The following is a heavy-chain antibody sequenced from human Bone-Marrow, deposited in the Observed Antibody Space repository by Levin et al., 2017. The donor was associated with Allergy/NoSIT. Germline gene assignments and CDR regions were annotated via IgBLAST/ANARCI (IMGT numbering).Heavy chain of an antibody. CDR3: ARGDCYSGSCYGPDWFDP. CDR1: GYTFTSYN. V-gene: IGHV1-8*01. Sequence: ASVKVSCKTSGYTFTSYNVYWVRQATGQGLEWMGYINPNSGNTVYAQKFQGRVTRTRNSSITTAYMELSGLTSEDTAMYYCARGDCYSGSCYGPDWFDPWGQGTQVTVSS. J-gene: IGHJ5*02. CDR2: INPNSGNT. D-gene: IGHD2-15*01.